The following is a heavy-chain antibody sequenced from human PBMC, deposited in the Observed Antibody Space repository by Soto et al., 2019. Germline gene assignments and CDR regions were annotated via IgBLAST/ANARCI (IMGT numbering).Heavy chain of an antibody. CDR2: INPNGGDT. D-gene: IGHD1-26*01. J-gene: IGHJ6*02. V-gene: IGHV1-2*02. CDR3: ARNQGARMQPRIIDPSSMDV. CDR1: GYTFTAYY. Sequence: ASVKVSCKASGYTFTAYYIHWVRQAPGQGLLWMGWINPNGGDTIYPEKFEGRVTMTRDASINTAYMELSSLRSDDTAVYFSARNQGARMQPRIIDPSSMDVWAHGTTVTVSS.